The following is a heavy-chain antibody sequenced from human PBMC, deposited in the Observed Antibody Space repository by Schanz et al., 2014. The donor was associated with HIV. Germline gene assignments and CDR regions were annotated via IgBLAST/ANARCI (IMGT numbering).Heavy chain of an antibody. D-gene: IGHD2-15*01. CDR3: ARGRSGYCSGGSCPYGRYYFDY. V-gene: IGHV1-2*02. CDR2: IKPNSGDT. Sequence: QVQLVQSGAEVKKPGASVKVSCKASGYIFIDYYIHWVRQAPGQGPEWMGYIKPNSGDTFYAQKFQGRVTMTRDTSISPAYMELSRLRSDDTAVYYCARGRSGYCSGGSCPYGRYYFDYWGQGTLVTVSS. J-gene: IGHJ4*02. CDR1: GYIFIDYY.